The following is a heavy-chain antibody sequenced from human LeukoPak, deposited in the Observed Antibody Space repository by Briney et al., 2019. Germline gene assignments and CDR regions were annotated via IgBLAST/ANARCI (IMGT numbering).Heavy chain of an antibody. CDR3: ARGARIAVAGTDYYYGMDV. CDR1: GGTFSSYA. V-gene: IGHV1-69*04. CDR2: IIPIFGIA. D-gene: IGHD6-19*01. J-gene: IGHJ6*02. Sequence: ASVKVSCKASGGTFSSYAISWVRQAPGQGLEWMGRIIPIFGIANYAQKFQGRVTITADKSTSTAYMELSSLRSEDTAVYYCARGARIAVAGTDYYYGMDVWGQGTTVTVSS.